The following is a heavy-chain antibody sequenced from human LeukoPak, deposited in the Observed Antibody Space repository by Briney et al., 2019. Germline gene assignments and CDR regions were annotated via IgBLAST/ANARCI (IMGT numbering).Heavy chain of an antibody. D-gene: IGHD5-24*01. CDR3: TRDQMNY. CDR2: IFSNGDT. Sequence: PGGSLRLSCTASEFTVSRNYMLWVRQAPGKGLEWVSLIFSNGDTHYADSVKGRFTISRDTSMNTVSLQMNSLRVEDTAMYYCTRDQMNYWGQGTLVTVSS. CDR1: EFTVSRNY. V-gene: IGHV3-53*01. J-gene: IGHJ4*02.